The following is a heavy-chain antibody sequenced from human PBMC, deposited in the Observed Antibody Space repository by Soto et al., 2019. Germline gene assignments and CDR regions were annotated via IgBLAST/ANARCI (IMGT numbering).Heavy chain of an antibody. D-gene: IGHD3-10*01. Sequence: QVQLVQSGAEVKKPGSSVKVSCKASGGTFNTYTIHWVRLAPGQGLEWMGRIIPMLDIVNYARKFQGRLAITADKSTSTAYMDLSSLRSDDTAVYYWASDIPVSGTGVPALWGQGTLVTVSS. CDR1: GGTFNTYT. V-gene: IGHV1-69*02. J-gene: IGHJ4*02. CDR3: ASDIPVSGTGVPAL. CDR2: IIPMLDIV.